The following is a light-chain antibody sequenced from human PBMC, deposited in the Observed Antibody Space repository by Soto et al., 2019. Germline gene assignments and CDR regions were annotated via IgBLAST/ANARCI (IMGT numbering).Light chain of an antibody. CDR1: QSIGNW. J-gene: IGKJ1*01. CDR2: RAS. Sequence: DIQMTQTPSTLSASLGDRAILTCRASQSIGNWLAWYQQKPGKAPKLLIYRASSLDSGIPARFSGSRSGTEFTLTISSLQSEDFAIYYCQQSYSSPPTFGQGIKVDIK. CDR3: QQSYSSPPT. V-gene: IGKV1-5*03.